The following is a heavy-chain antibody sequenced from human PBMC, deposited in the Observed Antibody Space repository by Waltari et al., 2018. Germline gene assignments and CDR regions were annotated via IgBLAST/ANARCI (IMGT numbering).Heavy chain of an antibody. D-gene: IGHD6-6*01. J-gene: IGHJ6*04. CDR2: INSDGRRT. CDR1: AVTFGNYW. Sequence: EVQLVESGGVLVQPGWSLRLSCAASAVTFGNYWMHWVRQPPGKGLVCVSHINSDGRRTSYADSVKGRFTISRDNAKNTLYLQMNSLRVEDTAIYYCALFSSSSGGDAWGKGTTVTVSS. V-gene: IGHV3-74*01. CDR3: ALFSSSSGGDA.